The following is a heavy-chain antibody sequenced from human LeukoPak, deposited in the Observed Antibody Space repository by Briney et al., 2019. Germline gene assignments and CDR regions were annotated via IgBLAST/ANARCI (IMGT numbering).Heavy chain of an antibody. CDR3: ARHGGYDRSGYWFDP. D-gene: IGHD3-22*01. CDR1: GASVSSGSYY. Sequence: SERHSPTCTLTGASVSSGSYYWGWVRHPPGKGREWIGSIHYSGSTSHNPSLKSRVTLSVDTSKNQFSLKLSSVIAADTAVYYCARHGGYDRSGYWFDPWG. V-gene: IGHV4-39*01. J-gene: IGHJ5*02. CDR2: IHYSGST.